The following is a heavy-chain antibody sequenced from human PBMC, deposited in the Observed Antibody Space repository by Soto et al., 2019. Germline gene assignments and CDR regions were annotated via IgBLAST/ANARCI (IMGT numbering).Heavy chain of an antibody. D-gene: IGHD3-10*01. CDR3: AREVGGGELPEDY. V-gene: IGHV4-30-4*01. J-gene: IGHJ4*02. CDR1: GGSISSGDYY. Sequence: PSETLSLTCTVSGGSISSGDYYWSWIRQPPGKGLEWIGYIYYSGSTYYNPSLKSRVTISVDTSKNQFSLKLSSVTAAGTAVYYCAREVGGGELPEDYWGQGALVTVSS. CDR2: IYYSGST.